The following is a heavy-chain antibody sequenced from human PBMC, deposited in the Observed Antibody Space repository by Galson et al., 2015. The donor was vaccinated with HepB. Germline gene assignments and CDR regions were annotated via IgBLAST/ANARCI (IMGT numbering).Heavy chain of an antibody. CDR2: TYYRSNWYK. CDR3: ARGIAAAGHALDI. D-gene: IGHD6-13*01. V-gene: IGHV6-1*01. J-gene: IGHJ3*02. CDR1: GDSVSSNSAV. Sequence: CAISGDSVSSNSAVWSWIRQSPSRGLEWLGRTYYRSNWYKDDAVSVKGRTTINPDTSKNQLSLHLNSVTPDDTAVYYCARGIAAAGHALDIWGQGTMVTVSS.